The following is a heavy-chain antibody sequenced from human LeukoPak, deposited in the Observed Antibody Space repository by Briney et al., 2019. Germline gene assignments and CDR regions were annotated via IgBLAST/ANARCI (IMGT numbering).Heavy chain of an antibody. CDR1: GYTFTGYY. V-gene: IGHV1-2*02. D-gene: IGHD6-19*01. Sequence: ASVKVSCKASGYTFTGYYMHWVRQAPGQGLEWMGWINPNGGGTNYAQKFQGRVTMTRDTSISTAYMELSRLRSDDTAVYYCARGQQWPDILDYWGQGTLVTVSS. CDR3: ARGQQWPDILDY. CDR2: INPNGGGT. J-gene: IGHJ4*02.